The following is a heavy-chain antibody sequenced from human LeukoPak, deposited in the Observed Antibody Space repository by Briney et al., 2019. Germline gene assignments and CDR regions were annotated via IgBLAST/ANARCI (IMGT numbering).Heavy chain of an antibody. CDR3: AKTTAGNSSGRYPGWPVDY. V-gene: IGHV3-23*01. Sequence: PGGSLRLSCAASGFTFRSYAIYWVRQAPGKGLEWVSGISGSGGDTYFADSVKGRFTISRDHSKNTVFLQMDSLSAEDTAVYYCAKTTAGNSSGRYPGWPVDYWGQGTLVTVSS. CDR1: GFTFRSYA. J-gene: IGHJ4*02. CDR2: ISGSGGDT. D-gene: IGHD6-19*01.